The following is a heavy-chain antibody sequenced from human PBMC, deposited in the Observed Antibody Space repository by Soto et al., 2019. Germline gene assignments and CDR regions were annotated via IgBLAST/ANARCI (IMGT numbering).Heavy chain of an antibody. CDR3: VKDGSSGWPYFDYMDV. Sequence: PGGSLRLSCAVSGFTFSSYGMHWVRQAPGKGLEWVAVILYDGSKKYYADSVKGRFTISRDNSKNTLYLQMSSLRAEDTALYYCVKDGSSGWPYFDYMDVWGQGTTVTVSS. V-gene: IGHV3-30*18. CDR1: GFTFSSYG. CDR2: ILYDGSKK. J-gene: IGHJ6*02. D-gene: IGHD6-19*01.